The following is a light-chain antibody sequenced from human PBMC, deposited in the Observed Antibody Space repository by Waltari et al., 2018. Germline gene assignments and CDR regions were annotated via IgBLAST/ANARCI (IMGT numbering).Light chain of an antibody. CDR3: QQYYSTLIT. Sequence: DIQMTQSPFSLSASVGERVTITCRASQGIDNSLAWYQQKPGKAPKLLLYAASTLESGVPSRFSGSGSGTEYTLTISGLQPEDFATYFCQQYYSTLITFGQGTRLEIK. V-gene: IGKV1-NL1*01. CDR1: QGIDNS. CDR2: AAS. J-gene: IGKJ5*01.